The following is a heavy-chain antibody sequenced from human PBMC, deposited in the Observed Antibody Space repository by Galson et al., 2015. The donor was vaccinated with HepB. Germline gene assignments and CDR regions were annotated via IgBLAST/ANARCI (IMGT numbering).Heavy chain of an antibody. CDR3: ARGWGIVGATDAFDI. CDR1: GFTFSSYA. D-gene: IGHD1-26*01. J-gene: IGHJ3*02. V-gene: IGHV3-30-3*01. CDR2: ISYDGSNK. Sequence: SLRLSCAASGFTFSSYAMHWVRQAPGKGLEWVAVISYDGSNKYYADSVKGRFTISRDNSKNTLYLQMNSLRAEDTAVYYCARGWGIVGATDAFDIWGQGTMVTVSS.